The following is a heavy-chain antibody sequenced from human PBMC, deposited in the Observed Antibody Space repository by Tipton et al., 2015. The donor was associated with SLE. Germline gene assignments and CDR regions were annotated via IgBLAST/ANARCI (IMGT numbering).Heavy chain of an antibody. CDR1: GGSFTAYY. Sequence: TLSLTCAVYGGSFTAYYWSWIRQAPGKGLEWIGEINHSGLTNYSPSLRSRVSMSVDMAKDQFSLKLSSVTAADTAVYYCARRGEYGSSWYPRYYYFMDVWGKGTTVTVSS. D-gene: IGHD6-13*01. CDR2: INHSGLT. CDR3: ARRGEYGSSWYPRYYYFMDV. J-gene: IGHJ6*03. V-gene: IGHV4-34*01.